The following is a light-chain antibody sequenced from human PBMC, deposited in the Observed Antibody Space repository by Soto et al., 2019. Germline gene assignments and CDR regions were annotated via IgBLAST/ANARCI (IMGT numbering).Light chain of an antibody. CDR2: GAS. J-gene: IGKJ5*01. CDR1: QSVSSSY. Sequence: DALSCRASQSVSSSYVALYQQKPIQAPRLLVYGASSRATGIPDRCSGSGSGTDFTLTISILDHEYFAVYYCQQRSNWPITFGQGTRLDI. CDR3: QQRSNWPIT. V-gene: IGKV3D-20*02.